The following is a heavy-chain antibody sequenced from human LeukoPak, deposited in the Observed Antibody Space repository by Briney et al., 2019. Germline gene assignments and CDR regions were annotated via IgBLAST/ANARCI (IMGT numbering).Heavy chain of an antibody. CDR1: GYTFTSYD. J-gene: IGHJ6*03. D-gene: IGHD6-13*01. CDR2: MNPNSGNT. CDR3: ARTGGYSNSWYVSYYYYYYMDV. V-gene: IGHV1-8*01. Sequence: GASVKVSCKASGYTFTSYDINWVRQATGQGLEWMGWMNPNSGNTGYAQKFQGRVTMTRNTSISTAYMELSSLRSEDTAVYYCARTGGYSNSWYVSYYYYYYMDVWGKGTTVTVSS.